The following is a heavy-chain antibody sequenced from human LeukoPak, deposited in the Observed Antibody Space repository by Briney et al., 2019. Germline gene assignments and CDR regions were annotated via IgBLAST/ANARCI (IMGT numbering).Heavy chain of an antibody. CDR1: GGSISPYY. V-gene: IGHV4-59*08. D-gene: IGHD3-22*01. J-gene: IGHJ4*02. CDR2: IYYSGST. Sequence: SETLSLTCTVSGGSISPYYWSWIRQPPGKGLEWIGYIYYSGSTNYNPSLKSRVTISVDTSKNQFSLKLSSVTAADTAVYYWAQGYYYDTWGQGTLVTVSS. CDR3: AQGYYYDT.